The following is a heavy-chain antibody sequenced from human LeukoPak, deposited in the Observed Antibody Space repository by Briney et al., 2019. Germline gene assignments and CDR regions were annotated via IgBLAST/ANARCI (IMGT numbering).Heavy chain of an antibody. CDR1: GGPFSGYY. CDR2: INHSGST. Sequence: SETLSLTCAVYGGPFSGYYWSWIRQPPGKGLEWIGEINHSGSTNYNPSLKSRVTISVDTSKNQFSLKLSSVTAADTAVYYCARVPEYSGYAPFDYWGQGTLVTVSS. V-gene: IGHV4-34*01. J-gene: IGHJ4*02. D-gene: IGHD5-12*01. CDR3: ARVPEYSGYAPFDY.